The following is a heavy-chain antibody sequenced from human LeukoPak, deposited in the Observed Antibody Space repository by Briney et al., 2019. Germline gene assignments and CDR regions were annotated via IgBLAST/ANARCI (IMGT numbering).Heavy chain of an antibody. CDR2: ISSSGSTI. D-gene: IGHD3-22*01. Sequence: GGSLRLSCAASGFTFSDYYMSWIRQAPGKGLERVSYISSSGSTIYYADSVKGRFTISRDNAKNSLYLQMNSLRAEDTAVYYCARIKDYYYDSSGYYGYWGQGALVTVSS. CDR1: GFTFSDYY. V-gene: IGHV3-11*04. J-gene: IGHJ4*02. CDR3: ARIKDYYYDSSGYYGY.